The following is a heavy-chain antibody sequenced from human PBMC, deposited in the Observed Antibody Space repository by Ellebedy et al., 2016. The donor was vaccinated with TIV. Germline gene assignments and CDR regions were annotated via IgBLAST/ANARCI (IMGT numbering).Heavy chain of an antibody. CDR3: ARFGNSGAFDI. D-gene: IGHD4-23*01. V-gene: IGHV3-33*01. Sequence: GGSLRLSCAASGFPFSSYGMHWVRQAPSKGLEWVAVIWYDGSNKDYADSVKGRFTISRDNSKNTLYLQMNSLRAEDTAVYYCARFGNSGAFDIWGPGTMVTVSS. CDR2: IWYDGSNK. J-gene: IGHJ3*02. CDR1: GFPFSSYG.